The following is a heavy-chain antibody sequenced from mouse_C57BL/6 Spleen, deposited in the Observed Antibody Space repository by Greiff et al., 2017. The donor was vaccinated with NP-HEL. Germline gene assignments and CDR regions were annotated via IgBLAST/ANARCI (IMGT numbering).Heavy chain of an antibody. CDR1: GYAFSSSW. D-gene: IGHD4-1*02. J-gene: IGHJ2*01. CDR3: ARSDFNWLDY. V-gene: IGHV1-82*01. Sequence: VQRVESGPELVKPGASVKISCKASGYAFSSSWMNWVKQRPGKGLEWIGRIYPGDGDTNYNGKFKGKATLTADKSSSTAYMQLSSLTSEDSAVYFCARSDFNWLDYWGQGTTLTVSS. CDR2: IYPGDGDT.